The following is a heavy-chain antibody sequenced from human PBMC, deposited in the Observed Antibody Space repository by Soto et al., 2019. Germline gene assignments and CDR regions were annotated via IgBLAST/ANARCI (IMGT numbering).Heavy chain of an antibody. D-gene: IGHD6-13*01. J-gene: IGHJ5*02. V-gene: IGHV4-34*01. CDR1: GGSFSGYY. CDR2: INHSGST. Sequence: PSETLSLTCAVYGGSFSGYYWSWIRQPPGKGLEWIGEINHSGSTNYNPSLKSRVTISVDTSKNQFSLKLSSVTAADTAVYYCARFARYSSSWYWCFDPWGQGTLVTVS. CDR3: ARFARYSSSWYWCFDP.